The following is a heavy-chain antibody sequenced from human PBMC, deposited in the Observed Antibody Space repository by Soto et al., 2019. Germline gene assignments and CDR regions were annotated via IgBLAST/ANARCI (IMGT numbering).Heavy chain of an antibody. CDR3: ARGKGWDKQGWFDP. J-gene: IGHJ5*02. CDR1: GGSFSGYY. D-gene: IGHD6-19*01. Sequence: QVQLQQWGAGLLKPSETLSLTCAVYGGSFSGYYWSWIRQPPGKGLEWIGEINHSGSTNYNPSLKSRVTISVDTSKNQFSLKLSSVTAADTAVYYCARGKGWDKQGWFDPWGQGTLVTVSS. V-gene: IGHV4-34*01. CDR2: INHSGST.